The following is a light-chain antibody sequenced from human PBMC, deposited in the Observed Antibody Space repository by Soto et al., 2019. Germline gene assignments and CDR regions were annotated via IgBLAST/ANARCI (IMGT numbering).Light chain of an antibody. CDR1: SSNIGAGYD. J-gene: IGLJ2*01. Sequence: QAVLTQPPSVSGAPGQRVTISCTGSSSNIGAGYDVHWYQQLPGTDPKLLIYGNNNRPSGVPDRFSGSKSGTSASLAITGLQAEDEADYYCQSYDSSLSALFGGGTKLTVL. CDR2: GNN. CDR3: QSYDSSLSAL. V-gene: IGLV1-40*01.